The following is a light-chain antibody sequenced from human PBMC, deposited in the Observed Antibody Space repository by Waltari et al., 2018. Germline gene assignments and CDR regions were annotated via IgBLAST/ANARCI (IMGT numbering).Light chain of an antibody. J-gene: IGKJ3*01. CDR2: GAS. Sequence: EIVLTQSPGTLSLSPGEGATLSCRASQTVSSSYLAWYQHKPGQAPRLLIYGASSRATGIPDRFSGSGSGTDFTLTISRLEPGDFAVYYCQQYGCFPFTFGPGTKVDI. V-gene: IGKV3-20*01. CDR3: QQYGCFPFT. CDR1: QTVSSSY.